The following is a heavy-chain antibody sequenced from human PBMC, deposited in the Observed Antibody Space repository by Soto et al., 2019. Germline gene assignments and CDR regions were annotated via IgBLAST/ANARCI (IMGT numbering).Heavy chain of an antibody. Sequence: GGSLRLSCAASGFTFSSYAIHWVRQAPGKGLEWVAVISYDGSNKYYADSVKGRFTISRDNSKNTLYLQMNSLRTEDTAVYYCAREKPGGYSYGYFDCWGQGTLVTVSS. D-gene: IGHD5-18*01. V-gene: IGHV3-30-3*01. J-gene: IGHJ4*02. CDR2: ISYDGSNK. CDR3: AREKPGGYSYGYFDC. CDR1: GFTFSSYA.